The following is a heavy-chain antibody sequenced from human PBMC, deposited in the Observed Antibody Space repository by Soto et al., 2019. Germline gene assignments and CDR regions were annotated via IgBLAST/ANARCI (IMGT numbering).Heavy chain of an antibody. J-gene: IGHJ5*02. V-gene: IGHV3-9*01. D-gene: IGHD2-15*01. CDR1: GFSFRDYA. Sequence: EVQLVESGGGLIQPGRSLRLSCAASGFSFRDYAMHWVRQAPGKGLEWVSSISWNSDTIVYADSVKGRFAISRDNAKDSLYLQMNGLRRDDTALYYCVRDGGCSSSSCYHNWFDPWGQGTLVTVSS. CDR2: ISWNSDTI. CDR3: VRDGGCSSSSCYHNWFDP.